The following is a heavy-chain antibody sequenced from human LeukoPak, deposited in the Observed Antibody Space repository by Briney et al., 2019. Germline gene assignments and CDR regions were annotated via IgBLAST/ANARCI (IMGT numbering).Heavy chain of an antibody. CDR1: GFTFKNAW. CDR2: IKSKGDGGTT. Sequence: GGSLRLSCAASGFTFKNAWMGWVRQAPGKGLEWVGRIKSKGDGGTTDYAAPVKGRFTISRDDSKTTLYLQVISLKTEDTAVYYCTTDQGLLREIDCWGQGTLVTVSP. J-gene: IGHJ4*02. V-gene: IGHV3-15*01. CDR3: TTDQGLLREIDC.